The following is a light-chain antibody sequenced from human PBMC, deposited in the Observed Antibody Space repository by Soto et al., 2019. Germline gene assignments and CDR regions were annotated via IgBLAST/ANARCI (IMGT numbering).Light chain of an antibody. CDR1: SSNIGAGYD. J-gene: IGLJ2*01. Sequence: QSVLTQPPSVSGAPGQRVTISCTGSSSNIGAGYDVYWYQQLPGTAPKLLIYRNNNRPSGVPGRFSGSKSGTSASLAITGLQAEDEADYYCQSYDSSLSGWGIFGGGTKLTVL. V-gene: IGLV1-40*01. CDR3: QSYDSSLSGWGI. CDR2: RNN.